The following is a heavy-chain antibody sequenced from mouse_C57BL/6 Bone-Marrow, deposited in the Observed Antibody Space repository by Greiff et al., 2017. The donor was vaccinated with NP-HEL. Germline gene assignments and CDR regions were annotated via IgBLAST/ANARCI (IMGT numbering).Heavy chain of an antibody. Sequence: VKLQESGAELARPGASVKLSCKASGYTFTSYGISWVKQRTGQGLEWIGEIYPRSGNTYYNEKFKGKATLTADKSSSTAYMELRSLTSEDSAVYFCARCNWAWFAYWGQGTLVTVSA. CDR1: GYTFTSYG. D-gene: IGHD4-1*02. J-gene: IGHJ3*01. V-gene: IGHV1-81*01. CDR3: ARCNWAWFAY. CDR2: IYPRSGNT.